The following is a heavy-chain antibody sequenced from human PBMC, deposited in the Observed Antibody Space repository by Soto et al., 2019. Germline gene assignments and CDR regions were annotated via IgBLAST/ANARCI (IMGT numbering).Heavy chain of an antibody. CDR2: IGSDSTYI. CDR1: GFTFSAYS. V-gene: IGHV3-21*01. Sequence: EVQLVESGGGLITPGGSLRLSCAASGFTFSAYSLNWVRQAPGKGLEWVSSIGSDSTYIYCADSVKGRFTISRDNAKDSLYLQMNSLRAEDTAVYYCTRKLSGTNPLDYWGQGTLVTVSS. D-gene: IGHD1-7*01. CDR3: TRKLSGTNPLDY. J-gene: IGHJ4*02.